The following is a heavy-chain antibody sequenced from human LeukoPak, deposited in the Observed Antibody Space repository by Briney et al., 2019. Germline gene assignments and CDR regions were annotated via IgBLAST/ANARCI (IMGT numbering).Heavy chain of an antibody. CDR2: ISAYNGNT. D-gene: IGHD2-15*01. CDR1: GYTFTSYG. J-gene: IGHJ6*02. V-gene: IGHV1-18*01. Sequence: ASVKVSCKASGYTFTSYGISWVRQAPGQGLEWMGWISAYNGNTNYAQKLQGRVTMTTDTSTSTAYMELRSLRSDDTAVYYCARDYCSGGSCYYGMDVWGQGTTVTVSS. CDR3: ARDYCSGGSCYYGMDV.